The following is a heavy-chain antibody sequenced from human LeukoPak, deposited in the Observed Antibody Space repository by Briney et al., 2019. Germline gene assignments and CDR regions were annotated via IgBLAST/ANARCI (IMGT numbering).Heavy chain of an antibody. CDR3: ARDLGGGDYGGNSVWFDP. D-gene: IGHD4-23*01. CDR2: IYYSGST. V-gene: IGHV4-59*01. Sequence: PSETLSLTCTVSGGSISSYYWSWIRQPPGKGLEWIGYIYYSGSTNYNPSLKSRVTISVDTSKNQFSLKLSSVTAADTAVYYCARDLGGGDYGGNSVWFDPWAREPWSPSPQ. CDR1: GGSISSYY. J-gene: IGHJ5*02.